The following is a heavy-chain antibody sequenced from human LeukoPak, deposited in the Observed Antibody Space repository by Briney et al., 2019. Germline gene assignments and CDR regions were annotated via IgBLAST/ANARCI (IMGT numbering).Heavy chain of an antibody. V-gene: IGHV6-1*01. D-gene: IGHD6-13*01. CDR3: ARVLTAAGTFDP. Sequence: SQTLSLTCAISGDSVSSNSATWNWIRQSPSRGLEWLGRTYYRSKWYNDYAVSVKSRITVNPDTSKNQLSPQLNSVTPEDTAVYYCARVLTAAGTFDPWGQGILVTVSS. J-gene: IGHJ5*02. CDR2: TYYRSKWYN. CDR1: GDSVSSNSAT.